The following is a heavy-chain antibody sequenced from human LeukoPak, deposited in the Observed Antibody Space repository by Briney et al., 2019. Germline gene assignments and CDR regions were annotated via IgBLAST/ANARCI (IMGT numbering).Heavy chain of an antibody. CDR2: ISYDGSNK. D-gene: IGHD3-3*01. Sequence: PGGSLRLSCAASGFTFSSYGMHWVRQAPGKGLEWVAVISYDGSNKYYADSVKGRFTISRDNSKNTLYLQMNSLRAEDTAVYYCAKDGARYDFWSGQNPNYYYYGMDVWGQGTTVTVSS. CDR1: GFTFSSYG. CDR3: AKDGARYDFWSGQNPNYYYYGMDV. J-gene: IGHJ6*02. V-gene: IGHV3-30*18.